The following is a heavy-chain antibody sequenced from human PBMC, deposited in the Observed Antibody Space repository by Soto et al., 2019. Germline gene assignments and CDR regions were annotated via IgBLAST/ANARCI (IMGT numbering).Heavy chain of an antibody. CDR3: AIDAHAYGTQFDD. J-gene: IGHJ4*02. CDR1: GFTFSDFY. V-gene: IGHV3-11*06. Sequence: PGGSLRLSCAASGFTFSDFYMAWVRQAPGKGLEYISYISGDGADTNYANSVKGRFTISRDNAKNTLYLQMNSLRAEDTAVYYCAIDAHAYGTQFDDWGQGTLVTVSS. CDR2: ISGDGADT. D-gene: IGHD1-7*01.